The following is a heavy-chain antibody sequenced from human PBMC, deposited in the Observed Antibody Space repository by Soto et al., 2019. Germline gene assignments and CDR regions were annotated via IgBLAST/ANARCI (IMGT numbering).Heavy chain of an antibody. J-gene: IGHJ4*02. D-gene: IGHD6-13*01. Sequence: GGSLRLSCAASGFTFSSYGMHWVRQAPGKGLEWVAVISYDGSNKYYADSVKGRFTISRDNSKNTLYLQMNSLRAEDTAVYYCAKATKIQLSSSWFDYWGQGTLVTVSS. V-gene: IGHV3-30*18. CDR1: GFTFSSYG. CDR3: AKATKIQLSSSWFDY. CDR2: ISYDGSNK.